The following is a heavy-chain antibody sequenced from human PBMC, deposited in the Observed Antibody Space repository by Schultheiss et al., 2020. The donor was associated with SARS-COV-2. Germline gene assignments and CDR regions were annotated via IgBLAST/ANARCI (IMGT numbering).Heavy chain of an antibody. J-gene: IGHJ4*02. CDR2: ISWSSGSI. CDR1: GFTFDDYA. CDR3: ANVGDCSGGSCYNY. V-gene: IGHV3-9*01. Sequence: GGSLRLSCAASGFTFDDYAMHWVRQAPGKGLEWVSGISWSSGSIGYADSVKGRFTISKDNAKNTLYLQMNSLRAEDTAVYYCANVGDCSGGSCYNYWGQGTLVTVSS. D-gene: IGHD2-15*01.